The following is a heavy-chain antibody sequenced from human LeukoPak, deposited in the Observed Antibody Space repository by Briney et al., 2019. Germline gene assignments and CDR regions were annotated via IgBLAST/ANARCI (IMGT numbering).Heavy chain of an antibody. J-gene: IGHJ4*02. CDR1: GFSFTDCG. V-gene: IGHV3-23*05. D-gene: IGHD3-16*01. CDR3: AKLPAPGGDYVYFDS. Sequence: GGSLRLSCAASGFSFTDCGMGWVRQAPGKGLEWVSTISRTGAYTYYADSVKGRFSISRDNSKNTLYPQMASLRVEDTAIYYCAKLPAPGGDYVYFDSWGQGTLVTVSS. CDR2: ISRTGAYT.